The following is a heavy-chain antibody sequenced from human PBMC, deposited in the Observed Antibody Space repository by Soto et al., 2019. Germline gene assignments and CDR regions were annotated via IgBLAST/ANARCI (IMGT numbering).Heavy chain of an antibody. CDR1: GFTFSSYA. D-gene: IGHD3-9*01. CDR3: ARLLHVLRYFDWLPDY. V-gene: IGHV3-23*01. CDR2: ISGSGGST. Sequence: GGSLRLSCAASGFTFSSYAMSWVRQAPGKGLEWVSAISGSGGSTYYADSVKGRFTISRDNSKNTLYLQMNSLRAEDTAVYYCARLLHVLRYFDWLPDYWGQETLVTVSS. J-gene: IGHJ4*02.